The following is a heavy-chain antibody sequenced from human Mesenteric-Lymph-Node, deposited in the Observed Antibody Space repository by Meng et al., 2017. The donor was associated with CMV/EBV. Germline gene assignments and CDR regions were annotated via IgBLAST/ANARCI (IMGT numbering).Heavy chain of an antibody. CDR1: GFPFRNYA. D-gene: IGHD1-26*01. Sequence: GGSLRLSCAASGFPFRNYAMHWVRQAPGKGLEWVAVISFDGSSKYYADSVKGRFTISRDNSKNTLFLQMDSLRGDDTALHCCARAYSGSFYGAFDIWGHGTMVTVSS. CDR2: ISFDGSSK. V-gene: IGHV3-30-3*01. CDR3: ARAYSGSFYGAFDI. J-gene: IGHJ3*02.